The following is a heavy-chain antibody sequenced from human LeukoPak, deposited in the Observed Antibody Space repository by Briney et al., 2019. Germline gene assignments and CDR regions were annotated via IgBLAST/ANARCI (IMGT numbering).Heavy chain of an antibody. J-gene: IGHJ5*02. CDR3: ARGRVPYSSSPRGRWFDP. CDR2: INPNSGGT. D-gene: IGHD6-6*01. CDR1: GYTFTGYY. Sequence: GASVKVSCKASGYTFTGYYMHWVQQAPGQGLEWMGWINPNSGGTNYAQKFQGRVTMTRDTSISTAYMELSRLRSDDTAVYYCARGRVPYSSSPRGRWFDPWGQGTLVTVSS. V-gene: IGHV1-2*02.